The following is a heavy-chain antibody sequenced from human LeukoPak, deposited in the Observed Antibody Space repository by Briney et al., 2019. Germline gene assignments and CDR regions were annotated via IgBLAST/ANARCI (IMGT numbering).Heavy chain of an antibody. CDR1: GYTFTGYY. CDR3: ARDRDSSRARFDP. D-gene: IGHD6-13*01. J-gene: IGHJ5*02. CDR2: INPNSGGT. V-gene: IGHV1-2*02. Sequence: ASVKVSCKASGYTFTGYYMHWVRQAPGQGLEWMGWINPNSGGTNYAQKFQGRVTMTRDTSISTAYMKLSRLRSDDTAVYYCARDRDSSRARFDPWGQGTLVTVSS.